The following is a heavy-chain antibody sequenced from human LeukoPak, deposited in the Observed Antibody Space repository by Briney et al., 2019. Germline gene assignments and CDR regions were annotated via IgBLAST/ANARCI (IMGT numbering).Heavy chain of an antibody. CDR1: GFTFSSYS. CDR2: IKQDGTEK. CDR3: ARETHTWNQLPLDY. Sequence: GGSLRLSCAASGFTFSSYSMSWVRQAPGKGLEWVANIKQDGTEKYYVDSVKGRFSISRDNAKNSLYLQMNSLRAEDTAVYYCARETHTWNQLPLDYWGQGTLVTVSS. V-gene: IGHV3-7*01. D-gene: IGHD1-20*01. J-gene: IGHJ4*02.